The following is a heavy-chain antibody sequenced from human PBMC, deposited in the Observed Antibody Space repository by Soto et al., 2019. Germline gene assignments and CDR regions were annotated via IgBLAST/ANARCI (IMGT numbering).Heavy chain of an antibody. CDR3: ARDRGYDAHDYYYNAMDV. CDR2: ISGSGDRT. V-gene: IGHV3-23*01. D-gene: IGHD2-15*01. CDR1: GFTFNTYA. Sequence: PGGSLRLSCEASGFTFNTYAMSWVRQAPGKGLEWVSGISGSGDRTHYPDSVKGRFSISRDNSKNTLYLQVNTLRAEDTAVYYCARDRGYDAHDYYYNAMDVWGQGTTVTVSS. J-gene: IGHJ6*02.